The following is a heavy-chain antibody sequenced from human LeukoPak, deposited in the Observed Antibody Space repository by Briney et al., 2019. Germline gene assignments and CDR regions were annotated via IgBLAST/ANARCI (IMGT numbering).Heavy chain of an antibody. J-gene: IGHJ6*02. CDR3: ARDSDYGDYYYYGMDV. V-gene: IGHV3-53*01. CDR1: GFTVSSNY. D-gene: IGHD4-17*01. CDR2: IYSGGST. Sequence: PGGSLRLSRAASGFTVSSNYMSWVRQAPGKGLEWVSVIYSGGSTYYADSVKGRFTISRDNSKNTLYLQMNSLRAEDTAVYYCARDSDYGDYYYYGMDVWGQGTTVTVSS.